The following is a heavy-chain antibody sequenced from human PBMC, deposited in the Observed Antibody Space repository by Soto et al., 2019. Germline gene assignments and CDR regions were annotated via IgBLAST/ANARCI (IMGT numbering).Heavy chain of an antibody. D-gene: IGHD2-2*01. V-gene: IGHV1-69*13. J-gene: IGHJ6*02. Sequence: SVKVSCKASGGTFSSYAISWVRQAPGQGLEWMGGIIPIFGTANYAQNFQGRVTITADESTSTAYMELSSLRSEDTAVYYCARVLGYCSSTSCQEGGYYYYYGMDVWGQGTTVTVS. CDR1: GGTFSSYA. CDR2: IIPIFGTA. CDR3: ARVLGYCSSTSCQEGGYYYYYGMDV.